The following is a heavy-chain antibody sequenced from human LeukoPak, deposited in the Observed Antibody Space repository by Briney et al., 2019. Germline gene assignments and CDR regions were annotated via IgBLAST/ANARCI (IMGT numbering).Heavy chain of an antibody. CDR2: IYYSGST. J-gene: IGHJ4*02. D-gene: IGHD3-10*01. CDR1: GVSISSSSYY. CDR3: AREGYYYGSGSYYDY. Sequence: SSETLSLTCTVSGVSISSSSYYWGWLRQPSGKGLEWIGSIYYSGSTYYNPSLKSRVTISVDTSKNQFSLKLSSVTAADTAVYYCAREGYYYGSGSYYDYWGQGTLVTVSS. V-gene: IGHV4-39*02.